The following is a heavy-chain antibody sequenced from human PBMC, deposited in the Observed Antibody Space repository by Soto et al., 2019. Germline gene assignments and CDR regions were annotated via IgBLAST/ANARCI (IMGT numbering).Heavy chain of an antibody. CDR1: GFTFSSYA. J-gene: IGHJ6*02. D-gene: IGHD3-3*01. V-gene: IGHV3-30-3*01. CDR3: AKVPRRFWSGTPYGMDV. Sequence: QVQLVESGGGVVQPGRSLRLSCAASGFTFSSYAMHWVRQAPGKGLEWVAVISYDGSNKYYADSVKGRFTISRDNSKNTLYLQMNSLRAEDTAVYYCAKVPRRFWSGTPYGMDVWGQGATVTVSS. CDR2: ISYDGSNK.